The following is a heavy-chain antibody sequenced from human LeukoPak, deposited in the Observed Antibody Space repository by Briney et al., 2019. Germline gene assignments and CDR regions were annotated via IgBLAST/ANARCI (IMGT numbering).Heavy chain of an antibody. CDR3: ARGDYYDSSGYYYTH. V-gene: IGHV3-48*01. J-gene: IGHJ4*02. CDR1: GFTFSDYT. CDR2: ISISITII. D-gene: IGHD3-22*01. Sequence: GGCLCRSCAASGFTFSDYTMNWVRQAPGKGLEWVSYISISITIINYADSVKGRFTISRDNAKNSLYLQMNSLRAEDTAVYYCARGDYYDSSGYYYTHWGQGTLVTVSS.